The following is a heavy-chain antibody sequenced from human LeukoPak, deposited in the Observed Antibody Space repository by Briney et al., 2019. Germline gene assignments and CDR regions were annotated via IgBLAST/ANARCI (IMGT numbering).Heavy chain of an antibody. CDR3: AGAYSSGWEFDY. V-gene: IGHV4-39*01. J-gene: IGHJ4*02. D-gene: IGHD6-19*01. Sequence: ASETLSLTCTVSGGSISSSSYHWGWIRQPPGKGLEWIGSIYYSGSTYYNPSLKSRVTISVDTSKNQFSLKLSSVTAADTAVYYCAGAYSSGWEFDYWGQGTLVTVSS. CDR1: GGSISSSSYH. CDR2: IYYSGST.